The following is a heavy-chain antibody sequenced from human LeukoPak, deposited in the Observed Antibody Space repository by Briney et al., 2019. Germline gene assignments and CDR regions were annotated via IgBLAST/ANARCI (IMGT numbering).Heavy chain of an antibody. CDR2: IYYNGTT. V-gene: IGHV4-38-2*01. Sequence: SETLSLTCAVSGYSISSGYYWGWIRQPPGKGLEWIGSIYYNGTTYYSPSLKSRVTITVDTSKNQFSLKLTSVTAADTAAYFCATYSGSYRSVDSWGQGTLVAVSS. J-gene: IGHJ4*02. CDR3: ATYSGSYRSVDS. D-gene: IGHD1-26*01. CDR1: GYSISSGYY.